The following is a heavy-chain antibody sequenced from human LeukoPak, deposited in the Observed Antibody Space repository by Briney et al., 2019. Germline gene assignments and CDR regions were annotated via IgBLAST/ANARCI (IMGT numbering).Heavy chain of an antibody. J-gene: IGHJ4*02. V-gene: IGHV4-34*01. CDR1: GGSFSGYY. CDR3: ARGLEDQDY. CDR2: INHSGST. Sequence: SETLSFTCAVYGGSFSGYYWSWIRQPPGKGLEWIGEINHSGSTNYNPSLKSRVTISVDTSKNQFSLKLSSVTAADTAVYYCARGLEDQDYWGQGTLVTVSS.